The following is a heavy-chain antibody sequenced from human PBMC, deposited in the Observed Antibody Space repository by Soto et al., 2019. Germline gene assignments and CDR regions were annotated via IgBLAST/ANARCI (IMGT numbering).Heavy chain of an antibody. D-gene: IGHD3-10*01. CDR2: IYWDDDK. J-gene: IGHJ5*02. CDR1: GFSLSTSGVG. V-gene: IGHV2-5*02. CDR3: AHGAQLLWFGELFSWFGP. Sequence: QITLKESGPTLVKPTQTLTLTCTFSGFSLSTSGVGVGWIRQPPGKALEWLALIYWDDDKRYSPSLKSRLTTTKDTAKNQVVLTMTNMDRVDTATYYCAHGAQLLWFGELFSWFGPWGQGTLVTVSS.